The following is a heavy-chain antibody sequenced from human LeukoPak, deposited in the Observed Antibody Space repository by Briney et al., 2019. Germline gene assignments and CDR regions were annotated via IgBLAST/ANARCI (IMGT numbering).Heavy chain of an antibody. D-gene: IGHD6-13*01. CDR1: GFTFSDYY. CDR3: AKGGSRAYRSFDY. V-gene: IGHV3-23*01. J-gene: IGHJ4*02. Sequence: GGSLRLSCAASGFTFSDYYMCWIRQAPGKGLEWVSAISGSGGSTYYADSVKGRFTISRDNSKNTLYLQMNSLRAEDTAVYYCAKGGSRAYRSFDYWGQGTLVTVSS. CDR2: ISGSGGST.